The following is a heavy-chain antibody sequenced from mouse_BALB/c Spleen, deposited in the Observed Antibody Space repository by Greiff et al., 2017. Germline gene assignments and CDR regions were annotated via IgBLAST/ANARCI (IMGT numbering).Heavy chain of an antibody. V-gene: IGHV3-2*02. D-gene: IGHD1-1*01. CDR2: ISYSGST. J-gene: IGHJ3*01. CDR1: GYSITSDYA. CDR3: ARSDGSSYGGFAY. Sequence: VQLKESGPGLVKPSQSLSLTCTVTGYSITSDYAWNWIRQFPGNKLEWMGYISYSGSTSYNPSLKSRISITRDTSKNQFFLQLNSVTTEDTATYYCARSDGSSYGGFAYWGQGTLVTVSA.